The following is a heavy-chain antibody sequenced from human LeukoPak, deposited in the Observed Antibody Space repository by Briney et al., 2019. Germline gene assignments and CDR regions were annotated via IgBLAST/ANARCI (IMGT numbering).Heavy chain of an antibody. J-gene: IGHJ4*02. V-gene: IGHV4-59*08. CDR1: GGSISSYY. CDR2: NYYSGST. D-gene: IGHD6-13*01. Sequence: SETLSLTCTVSGGSISSYYWSWIRQPPGKGLEWIGYNYYSGSTNYNPSLKSRVTISVDTSKNQFSLKLSSVTAADTAVYYCATLGWSAAAPPTVWGQGTLVTVSS. CDR3: ATLGWSAAAPPTV.